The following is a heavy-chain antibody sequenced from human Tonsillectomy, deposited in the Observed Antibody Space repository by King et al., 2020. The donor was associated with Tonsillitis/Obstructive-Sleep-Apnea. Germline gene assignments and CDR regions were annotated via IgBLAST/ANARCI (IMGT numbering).Heavy chain of an antibody. V-gene: IGHV3-11*06. CDR2: ITSNTGHV. Sequence: VQLVESGGGLVKPGGSLRLSCTASGFTFSDHYMCWIRQAPGKGLEWISYITSNTGHVNYAESVRGRFSISRNNAKNSLFLQMNSLRAEDTAVYYCARGARDLTSVGVFDIWGKGTLVTVSS. D-gene: IGHD3-16*01. J-gene: IGHJ3*02. CDR1: GFTFSDHY. CDR3: ARGARDLTSVGVFDI.